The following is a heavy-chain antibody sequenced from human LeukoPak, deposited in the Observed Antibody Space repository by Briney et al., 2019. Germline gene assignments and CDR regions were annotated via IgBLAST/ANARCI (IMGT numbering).Heavy chain of an antibody. CDR1: GCTFSSYA. J-gene: IGHJ4*02. CDR3: AKDHWPPAVAGLFDY. D-gene: IGHD6-19*01. Sequence: GGSLRLSCAASGCTFSSYAMSWVRQAPGKGLEWVSAISGSGGSTYYADSVKGRFTISRDNSKNTLYLQMNSLRAEDTAVYYCAKDHWPPAVAGLFDYWGQGTLVTVSS. CDR2: ISGSGGST. V-gene: IGHV3-23*01.